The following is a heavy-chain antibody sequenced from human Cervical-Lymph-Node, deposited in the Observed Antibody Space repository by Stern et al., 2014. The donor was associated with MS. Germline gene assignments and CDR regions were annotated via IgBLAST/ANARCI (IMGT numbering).Heavy chain of an antibody. J-gene: IGHJ4*02. CDR2: IYPGDSDT. Sequence: VQLVQSGAEVKKPGESLSNSWIGWGRQMPGRGLEWMGIIYPGDSDTRYSPSFQGQITISADKSISTAYLQWNSLKASDTAIFYCARGSAGAGAFFDYWGQGTLVTVSS. D-gene: IGHD2-8*02. CDR3: ARGSAGAGAFFDY. V-gene: IGHV5-51*01.